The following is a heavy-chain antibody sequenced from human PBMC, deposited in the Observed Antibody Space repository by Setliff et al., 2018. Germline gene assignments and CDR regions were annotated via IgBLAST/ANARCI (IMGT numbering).Heavy chain of an antibody. Sequence: ASVKVSCKASGFTFTNYDINWVRQATGQGLEWMGWMNVNNGNSDSAQKFQGRLTMTRDPSTSTAYMELSSLRSEDTAVYYCARGGLGSVLDFDSWGQGTLVTVSS. CDR2: MNVNNGNS. D-gene: IGHD6-19*01. CDR1: GFTFTNYD. J-gene: IGHJ5*01. CDR3: ARGGLGSVLDFDS. V-gene: IGHV1-8*02.